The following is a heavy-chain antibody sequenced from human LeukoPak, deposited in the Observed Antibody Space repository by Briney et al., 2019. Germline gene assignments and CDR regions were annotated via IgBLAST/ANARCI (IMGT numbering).Heavy chain of an antibody. D-gene: IGHD2-15*01. Sequence: SETLSLTCTVSGGSISSSSYYWGWICQPPGKGLEWIGSIYYSGSTYYNPSLKSRVTISVDTSKNQFSLKLSSVTAADTAVYYCARLISDYWGQGTLVTVSS. V-gene: IGHV4-39*01. CDR1: GGSISSSSYY. CDR3: ARLISDY. CDR2: IYYSGST. J-gene: IGHJ4*02.